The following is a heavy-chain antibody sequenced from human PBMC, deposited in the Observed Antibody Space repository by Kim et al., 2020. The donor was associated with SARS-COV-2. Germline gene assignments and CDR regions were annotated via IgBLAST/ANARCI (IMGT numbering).Heavy chain of an antibody. CDR3: ARGWTVANLDY. J-gene: IGHJ4*02. V-gene: IGHV1-2*04. D-gene: IGHD4-17*01. Sequence: NYAQQFRGWVTMTRDTSISTAYMELSRLRSDDTAVYYCARGWTVANLDYWGQGTLVTVSS.